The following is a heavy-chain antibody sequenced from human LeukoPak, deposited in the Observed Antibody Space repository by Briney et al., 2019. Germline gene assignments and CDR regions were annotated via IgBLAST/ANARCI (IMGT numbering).Heavy chain of an antibody. V-gene: IGHV4-59*11. Sequence: SETLSLTCNVSGGSISSHYWSWMRQPPGEGLEWPGYTYYSGSTTYNHSLQGRVTIAGDTSKKQFSLKLISVTAADTAVYYCTRVGGGNYYYLCGLDVWGQGTTVTVSS. CDR2: TYYSGST. CDR1: GGSISSHY. J-gene: IGHJ6*02. D-gene: IGHD1-26*01. CDR3: TRVGGGNYYYLCGLDV.